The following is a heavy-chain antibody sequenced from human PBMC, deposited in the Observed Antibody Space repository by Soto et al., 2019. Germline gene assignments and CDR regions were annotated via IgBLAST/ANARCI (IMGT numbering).Heavy chain of an antibody. V-gene: IGHV4-59*01. CDR1: GDSISAYY. CDR3: ARASMNYFAY. CDR2: IYHSGST. J-gene: IGHJ4*02. Sequence: QVQLQESGPGLVKPSETLSLTCTVSGDSISAYYWSWIRQPPGKGLEWIGYIYHSGSTYYNPSLKSRVTISLDASKIQFSLKLNSGTAADTAVYYCARASMNYFAYWGQGTLVTVSS.